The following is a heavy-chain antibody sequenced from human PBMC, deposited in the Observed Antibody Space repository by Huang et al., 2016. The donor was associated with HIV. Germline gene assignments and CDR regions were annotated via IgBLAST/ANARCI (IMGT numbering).Heavy chain of an antibody. D-gene: IGHD6-13*01. V-gene: IGHV4-39*01. CDR1: GDFISSTNYY. CDR2: VYQSGST. J-gene: IGHJ4*02. Sequence: QLQLQESGPGQVKPSETLSLTCTVSGDFISSTNYYWGWIRQSPGKVLEGVGSVYQSGSTNYNPSLKSGVTLSVDTSRNQFSLRLNAVTAEDTAVYYCASQHIGAAATWFWGRGTQVAVSS. CDR3: ASQHIGAAATWF.